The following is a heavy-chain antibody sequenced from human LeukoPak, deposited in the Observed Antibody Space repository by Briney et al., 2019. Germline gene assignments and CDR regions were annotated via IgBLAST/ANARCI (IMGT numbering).Heavy chain of an antibody. D-gene: IGHD2-2*01. CDR3: ARRLTQYDCFDP. V-gene: IGHV6-1*01. CDR2: TYYRSTWYN. Sequence: SQTLSLTCAISGDSVSSNSVTWNWIRQSPSRGLEWLGRTYYRSTWYNDHAVSVRGRITVNPDTSKNQFSLHLNSVTPEDTAVYYCARRLTQYDCFDPWGQGILVTVSS. CDR1: GDSVSSNSVT. J-gene: IGHJ5*02.